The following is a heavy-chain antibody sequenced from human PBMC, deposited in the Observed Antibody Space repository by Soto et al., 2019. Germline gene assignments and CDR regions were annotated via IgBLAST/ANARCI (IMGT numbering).Heavy chain of an antibody. CDR2: IKSNTDGGTT. D-gene: IGHD3-10*01. CDR1: GFTFSNAW. Sequence: PGGTLRLSCAASGFTFSNAWMSWVRQAPGKGLERVGRIKSNTDGGTTDYAAPVKGRFTISRDDSKNTLYLQMHRLKTEDTAVEDCTTEHSFLLRSGELLNNWIDAWGQGTLVTVSS. V-gene: IGHV3-15*01. J-gene: IGHJ5*01. CDR3: TTEHSFLLRSGELLNNWIDA.